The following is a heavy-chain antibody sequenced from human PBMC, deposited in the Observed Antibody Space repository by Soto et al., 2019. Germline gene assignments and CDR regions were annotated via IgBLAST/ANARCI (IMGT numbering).Heavy chain of an antibody. V-gene: IGHV3-30-3*01. Sequence: GGSLRLSCAASGFTFSSYAMHWVRQAPGKGLEWVAVISYDGSNKYYADSVKGRFTISRDNSKNTLYLQMNSLRAEDTAVYYCARGPMVGGYSAHGAFDIWGQGTMVTVSS. CDR2: ISYDGSNK. J-gene: IGHJ3*02. CDR3: ARGPMVGGYSAHGAFDI. D-gene: IGHD3-10*01. CDR1: GFTFSSYA.